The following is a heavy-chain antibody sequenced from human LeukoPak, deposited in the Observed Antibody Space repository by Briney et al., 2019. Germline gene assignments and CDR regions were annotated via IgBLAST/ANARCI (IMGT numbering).Heavy chain of an antibody. D-gene: IGHD6-19*01. V-gene: IGHV3-23*01. Sequence: PGGSLRLSCTASGLTFRSYAMSWVRQAPGKGLAWVSLITGGGETTYYGDSVTGRFTISRDNSKNTVHLQMNSLRVEDTAVYFCAREVAGRIEYWGQGALVTVSS. J-gene: IGHJ4*02. CDR3: AREVAGRIEY. CDR2: ITGGGETT. CDR1: GLTFRSYA.